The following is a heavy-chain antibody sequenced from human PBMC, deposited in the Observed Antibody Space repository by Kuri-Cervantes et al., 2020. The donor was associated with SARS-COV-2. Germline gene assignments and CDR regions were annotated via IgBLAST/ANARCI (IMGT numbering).Heavy chain of an antibody. V-gene: IGHV3-73*01. CDR3: TRHGDDFWSGYYGGSFDY. Sequence: GGSLRLSCEVSGFTFSNYKMNWVRQAPGKGLEWVGRIRSKANSYATAYAASVKGRFTISRDDSKNTAYLQMNSLKTEDTAVYYCTRHGDDFWSGYYGGSFDYWGQGTLVTVSS. CDR1: GFTFSNYK. D-gene: IGHD3-3*01. J-gene: IGHJ4*02. CDR2: IRSKANSYAT.